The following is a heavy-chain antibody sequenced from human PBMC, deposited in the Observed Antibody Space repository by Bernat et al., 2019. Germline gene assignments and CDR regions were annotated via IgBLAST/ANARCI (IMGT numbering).Heavy chain of an antibody. CDR2: ISSSGII. D-gene: IGHD5-18*01. J-gene: IGHJ6*02. CDR3: ARGWGYFV. V-gene: IGHV3-48*03. CDR1: GFTFSVYE. Sequence: EVQLVESGGGLVQPGGSLRLSCAASGFTFSVYEMDWVRPAPGKGLEWVSYISSSGIIDYADSVKGRFTISRDNAKNSLYLQMNSLRVEDTAVYYCARGWGYFVWGQGTTVTVSS.